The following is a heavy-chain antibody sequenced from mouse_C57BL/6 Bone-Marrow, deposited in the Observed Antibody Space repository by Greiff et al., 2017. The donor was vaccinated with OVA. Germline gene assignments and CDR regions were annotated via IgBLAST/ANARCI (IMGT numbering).Heavy chain of an antibody. CDR3: ARVGTLWHIDY. Sequence: VKLMESGAELARPGASVKLSCKASGYTFTSYGISWVKQRTGQGLEWIGEIYPRSGNTYYNEKFKGKATLTADKSSSTAYMKLRRLTYEDSADDCCARVGTLWHIDYWGQGTTLTVSA. CDR2: IYPRSGNT. V-gene: IGHV1-81*01. J-gene: IGHJ2*01. CDR1: GYTFTSYG. D-gene: IGHD3-1*01.